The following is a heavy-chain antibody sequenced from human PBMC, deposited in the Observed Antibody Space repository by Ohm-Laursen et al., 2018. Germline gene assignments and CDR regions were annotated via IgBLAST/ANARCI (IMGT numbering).Heavy chain of an antibody. CDR2: IKQDGNEK. Sequence: SLRLSCTASGFTFSSYWMSWVRQAPGKGLEWVANIKQDGNEKYYVDSVKGRFTVSRDNAKNSLYLQMNSLRAEDTAVYYCAKVPRYNWNYGWFDPWGQGTLVTVSS. V-gene: IGHV3-7*01. CDR3: AKVPRYNWNYGWFDP. D-gene: IGHD1-7*01. J-gene: IGHJ5*02. CDR1: GFTFSSYW.